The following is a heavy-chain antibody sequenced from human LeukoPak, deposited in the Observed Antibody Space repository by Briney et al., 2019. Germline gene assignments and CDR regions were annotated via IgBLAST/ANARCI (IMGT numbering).Heavy chain of an antibody. D-gene: IGHD4-17*01. Sequence: PSETLSLTCAVYGGSFSGYYWSWIRQPPRKGLEGIGEINHSGSTNYNPSLKSRVTISVDTSKNQFSLKLSSVTAAATAVYYCARDLRGYYYYYMDVWGKGTTVTISS. CDR3: ARDLRGYYYYYMDV. J-gene: IGHJ6*03. CDR2: INHSGST. CDR1: GGSFSGYY. V-gene: IGHV4-34*01.